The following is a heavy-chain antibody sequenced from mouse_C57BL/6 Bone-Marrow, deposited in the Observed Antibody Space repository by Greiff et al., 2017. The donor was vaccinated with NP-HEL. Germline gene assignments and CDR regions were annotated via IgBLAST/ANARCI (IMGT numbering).Heavy chain of an antibody. V-gene: IGHV3-6*01. CDR3: ARDHFYYYAMDY. CDR2: ISYDGSN. Sequence: EVQLQESGPGLVKPSQSLSLTCSVTGYSITSGYYWNWIRQFPGNKLEWMGYISYDGSNNYNPSLKNRISITRDTSKNQFFLKLNSVTTEDTATYYCARDHFYYYAMDYWGQGTSVTVSS. CDR1: GYSITSGYY. J-gene: IGHJ4*01.